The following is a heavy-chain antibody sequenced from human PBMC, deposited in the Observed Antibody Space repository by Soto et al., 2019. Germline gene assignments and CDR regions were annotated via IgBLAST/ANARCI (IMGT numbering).Heavy chain of an antibody. J-gene: IGHJ6*03. Sequence: GESLKISCKGSGYSFTSYWIGWVRQMPGKGLEWMGIIYPGDSDTRYSPSFQGQVTISADKSISTAYLQWSSLKASDTAMYYCARSSRGYSYGYWSHYYYYMDVWGKGTTVTVSS. CDR3: ARSSRGYSYGYWSHYYYYMDV. CDR1: GYSFTSYW. CDR2: IYPGDSDT. D-gene: IGHD5-18*01. V-gene: IGHV5-51*01.